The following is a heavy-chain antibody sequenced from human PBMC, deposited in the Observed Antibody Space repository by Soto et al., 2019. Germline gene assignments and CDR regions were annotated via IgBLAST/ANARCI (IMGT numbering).Heavy chain of an antibody. CDR3: ARHGGGYVFEAGTNWFDP. Sequence: PGESQKISCKGSGYSFTSYWSGWVRQMPGKGLEWMGIIYPGDSDTRYSPSFQGQVTISADKSISTAYLQWSSLKASDTAMYYCARHGGGYVFEAGTNWFDPWGQGTLVTVSS. V-gene: IGHV5-51*01. CDR2: IYPGDSDT. D-gene: IGHD5-12*01. J-gene: IGHJ5*02. CDR1: GYSFTSYW.